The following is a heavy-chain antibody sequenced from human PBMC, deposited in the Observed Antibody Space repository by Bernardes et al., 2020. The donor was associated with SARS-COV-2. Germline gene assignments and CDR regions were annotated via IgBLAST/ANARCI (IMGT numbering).Heavy chain of an antibody. V-gene: IGHV3-9*01. J-gene: IGHJ4*02. CDR1: GFTFDDYA. CDR3: ATERDY. Sequence: GGSLRLSCAASGFTFDDYAMHWVRQAPGKGLEWVSGISWNSGSIGYADSVKGRFTISRDNAKNSLYLQMNSLRAEDTALYYCATERDYWGQGTLVTVSS. CDR2: ISWNSGSI. D-gene: IGHD1-26*01.